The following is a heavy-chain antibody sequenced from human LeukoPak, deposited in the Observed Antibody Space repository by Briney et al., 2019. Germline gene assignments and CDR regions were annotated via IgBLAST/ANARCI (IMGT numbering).Heavy chain of an antibody. J-gene: IGHJ4*02. D-gene: IGHD4-17*01. CDR3: AKDGAVTTEYYFDY. V-gene: IGHV3-43D*04. CDR2: ISWDGGST. CDR1: GFTFDDYA. Sequence: GGPLRLSCAASGFTFDDYAMHWVRQAPGKGLEWVSLISWDGGSTYYADSVKGRFTISRDNSKNSLYLQMNSLRAEDTALYYCAKDGAVTTEYYFDYWGQGTLVTVSS.